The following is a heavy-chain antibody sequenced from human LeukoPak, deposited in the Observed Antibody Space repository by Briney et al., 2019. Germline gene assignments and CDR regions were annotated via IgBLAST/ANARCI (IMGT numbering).Heavy chain of an antibody. CDR2: ISSSGST. V-gene: IGHV4-61*02. CDR3: VRHVARAFDI. CDR1: GDSISSGDYY. Sequence: PSETLSLTCTVSGDSISSGDYYWSWIRQPAGKGLEWIGRISSSGSTNYNPSLKSRVTISVDTSKNQFSLKLSSVTAADTAVYSCVRHVARAFDIWGQGTKVTVSS. J-gene: IGHJ3*02.